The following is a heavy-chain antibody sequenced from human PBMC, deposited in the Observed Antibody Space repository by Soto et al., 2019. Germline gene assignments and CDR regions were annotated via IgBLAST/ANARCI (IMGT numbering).Heavy chain of an antibody. CDR2: IYSGGST. V-gene: IGHV3-53*04. CDR1: GFTVSSNY. D-gene: IGHD4-17*01. CDR3: AGDFRPPYGVRYFDY. Sequence: EVQLVESGGGLVQPGGSLRLSCAASGFTVSSNYMSWVRQAPGKGLEWVPVIYSGGSTYYADSVKGRFTISRHNSKNALYLLMNSLRAEDTAVYYCAGDFRPPYGVRYFDYWGQGTLVTVSS. J-gene: IGHJ4*02.